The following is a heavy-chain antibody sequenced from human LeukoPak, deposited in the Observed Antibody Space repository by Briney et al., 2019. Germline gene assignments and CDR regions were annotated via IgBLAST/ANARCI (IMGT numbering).Heavy chain of an antibody. J-gene: IGHJ4*02. CDR3: ARDGRGLGVDGTGTPFDF. V-gene: IGHV3-48*01. D-gene: IGHD6-19*01. CDR2: ISSDSSSI. CDR1: GFTFNTYS. Sequence: GGSLRLSCAASGFTFNTYSMNWLRQAPGKGLEWVSYISSDSSSIHYADSVKGRFTISRDNAKNSLYLQMNRLSPEDTALYYCARDGRGLGVDGTGTPFDFWGRGALVTASS.